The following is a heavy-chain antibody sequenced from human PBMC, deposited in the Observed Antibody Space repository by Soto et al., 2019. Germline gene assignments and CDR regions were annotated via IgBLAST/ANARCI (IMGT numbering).Heavy chain of an antibody. V-gene: IGHV5-51*01. CDR2: IYPGDSDT. J-gene: IGHJ6*02. CDR3: ARPIAAAQNLYYYYGMDV. D-gene: IGHD6-13*01. Sequence: GESLKISCKGSGYSFTSHWIGWVRQMPGKGLECMGIIYPGDSDTRYSPSFQGQVTISADKSISTAYLQWSSLKASDTAMYYCARPIAAAQNLYYYYGMDVWGQGTTVTVSS. CDR1: GYSFTSHW.